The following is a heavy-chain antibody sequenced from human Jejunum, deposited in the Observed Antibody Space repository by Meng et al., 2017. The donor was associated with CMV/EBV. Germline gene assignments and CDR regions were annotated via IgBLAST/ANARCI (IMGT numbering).Heavy chain of an antibody. D-gene: IGHD4-23*01. CDR3: ARVVKGGNYLEY. J-gene: IGHJ4*02. CDR2: IKEDGSEE. CDR1: GFTFSNNW. V-gene: IGHV3-7*01. Sequence: ASGFTFSNNWMSWVRQVPGKGLEWLANIKEDGSEEYYVDSVKGRFTISRDNAKNSLYLQMNSLRAEDTAVYYCARVVKGGNYLEYWGQGTLVTVSS.